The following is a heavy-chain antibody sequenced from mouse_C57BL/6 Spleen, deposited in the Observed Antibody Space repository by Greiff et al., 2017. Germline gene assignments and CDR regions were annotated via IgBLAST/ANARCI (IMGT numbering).Heavy chain of an antibody. D-gene: IGHD2-2*01. V-gene: IGHV2-6*03. J-gene: IGHJ4*01. CDR3: ARLGNYGYDYYAMDY. CDR1: GFSLTSYG. CDR2: IWSDGST. Sequence: VKLQESGPGLVAPSQSLSITCTVSGFSLTSYGVHWVRQPPGKGLEWLVVIWSDGSTTYNSAFKSRLSISKDNSKSQVFLKMNSLQTDDTAMYYCARLGNYGYDYYAMDYWGQGTSVTVSS.